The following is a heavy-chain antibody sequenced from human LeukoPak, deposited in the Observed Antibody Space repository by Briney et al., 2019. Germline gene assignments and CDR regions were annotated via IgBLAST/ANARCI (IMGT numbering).Heavy chain of an antibody. Sequence: SETLSLTCTVSGGSISSYYWSWIRQPPGKGLEWIGYIYTSGSTNYSPSLKSRVTISVDTSKNQFSLKLSSVTAADTAVYYCARQGGYDSSGYYPTYNWFDPWGQGTLVTVSS. J-gene: IGHJ5*02. CDR2: IYTSGST. CDR1: GGSISSYY. D-gene: IGHD3-22*01. V-gene: IGHV4-4*09. CDR3: ARQGGYDSSGYYPTYNWFDP.